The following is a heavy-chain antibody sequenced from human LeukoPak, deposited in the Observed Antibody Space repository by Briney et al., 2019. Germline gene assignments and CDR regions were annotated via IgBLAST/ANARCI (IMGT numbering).Heavy chain of an antibody. J-gene: IGHJ3*02. CDR2: IYYSGST. CDR3: ARSGYSYGADAFDI. D-gene: IGHD5-18*01. V-gene: IGHV4-61*05. CDR1: GGSISSSSYY. Sequence: TSETLSLTCTVSGGSISSSSYYWGWIRQPPGKGLEWIGYIYYSGSTNYNPSLKSRVTISVDTSKNQFSLKLSSVTAADTAVYYCARSGYSYGADAFDIWGQGTMVTVSS.